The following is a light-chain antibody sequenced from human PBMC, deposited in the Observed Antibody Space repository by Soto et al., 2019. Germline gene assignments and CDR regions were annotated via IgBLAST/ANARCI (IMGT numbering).Light chain of an antibody. CDR1: STDVGGYNY. Sequence: QSSLGQPSSVSVSPGQSITISCTGTSTDVGGYNYVSWYQHHPGKGPKLIIYEVSNRPSGVSDRFSGSKSGNKASLIISNLEAEDESDYYCGSYTSTDTPFVFGTGTKVTVL. CDR2: EVS. V-gene: IGLV2-14*01. J-gene: IGLJ1*01. CDR3: GSYTSTDTPFV.